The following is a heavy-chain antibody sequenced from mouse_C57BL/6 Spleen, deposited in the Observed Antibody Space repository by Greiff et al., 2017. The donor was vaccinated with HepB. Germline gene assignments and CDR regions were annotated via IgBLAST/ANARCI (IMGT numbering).Heavy chain of an antibody. CDR3: ERDGNAWLAY. D-gene: IGHD2-1*01. Sequence: QVQLKQPGAELVMPGASVKLSCKASGYTFTSYWMHWVKQRPGQGLEWIGEIDPSDSYTNYNQKFKGKSTLTVDKSSSTAYMQLSSLTSEDSAVYDCERDGNAWLAYWGQGTLVTVSA. CDR2: IDPSDSYT. J-gene: IGHJ3*01. V-gene: IGHV1-69*01. CDR1: GYTFTSYW.